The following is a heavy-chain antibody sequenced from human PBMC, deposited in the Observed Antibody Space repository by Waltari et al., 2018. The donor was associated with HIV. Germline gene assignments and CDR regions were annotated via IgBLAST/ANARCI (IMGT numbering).Heavy chain of an antibody. CDR1: GFTFSSYA. CDR3: AKGIQLWLTPFDY. V-gene: IGHV3-23*01. Sequence: EVQLLESGGGLVQPGGSLRLSCAASGFTFSSYAMRWVRQAPGKGLEWVSAISGSGGSTYYADSVKGRFTISRDNSKNTLYLQMNSLRAEDTAVYYCAKGIQLWLTPFDYWGQGTLVTVSS. D-gene: IGHD5-18*01. J-gene: IGHJ4*02. CDR2: ISGSGGST.